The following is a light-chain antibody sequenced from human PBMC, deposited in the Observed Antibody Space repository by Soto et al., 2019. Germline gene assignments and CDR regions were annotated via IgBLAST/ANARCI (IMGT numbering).Light chain of an antibody. Sequence: DIQMTQSPSSLSASVGDRVTITCRASQSIGTYLHWYQQKAGKAPKLLIYAASNLQSGVPSRFSGSGSGTEFTLTISSLQPDDFATYYCQHYNSYSEAFGQGTKVDIK. CDR1: QSIGTY. CDR2: AAS. J-gene: IGKJ1*01. CDR3: QHYNSYSEA. V-gene: IGKV1-9*01.